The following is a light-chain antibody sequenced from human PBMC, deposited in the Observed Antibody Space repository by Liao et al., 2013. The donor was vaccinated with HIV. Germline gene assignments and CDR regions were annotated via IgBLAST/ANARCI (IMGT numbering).Light chain of an antibody. Sequence: SYELTQPPSVSVAPGMTARITCGGDIITSKRVHWYQQKPGQAPALVISYDTVRPSGIPERFSGSNSGNTATLTISGTQPLDEADYYCQAWDSSVVFGGGTKLTVL. CDR3: QAWDSSVV. V-gene: IGLV3-21*01. CDR2: YDT. J-gene: IGLJ2*01. CDR1: IITSKR.